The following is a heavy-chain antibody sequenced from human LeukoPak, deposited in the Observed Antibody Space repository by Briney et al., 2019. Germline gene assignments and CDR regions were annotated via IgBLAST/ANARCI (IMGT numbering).Heavy chain of an antibody. J-gene: IGHJ6*02. CDR1: GFIFRNFA. CDR2: VRGRGGGT. V-gene: IGHV3-23*01. Sequence: GGSLRLSCAASGFIFRNFAMSWVRQAPGKGLEWVSAVRGRGGGTYYADSVKGRFTITRDNSKDTLDLQMTSLRAEDTAVYYCAKNLRPIVELSSYFYYGMDVWGQGTTVIVSS. CDR3: AKNLRPIVELSSYFYYGMDV. D-gene: IGHD3-22*01.